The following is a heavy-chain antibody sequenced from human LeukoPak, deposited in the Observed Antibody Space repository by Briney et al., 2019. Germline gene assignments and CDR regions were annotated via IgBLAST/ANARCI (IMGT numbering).Heavy chain of an antibody. Sequence: GGSLRLSCAASGFTFSDYYMSWIRQAPGKGLEWVSYISSSGSTIYYADSVKGRFTISRDNAKNSLYLQMNSLRAEDTAVYYCAREFLREVHYYYYGMDVWGQGTTVTVSS. V-gene: IGHV3-11*01. CDR3: AREFLREVHYYYYGMDV. J-gene: IGHJ6*02. D-gene: IGHD5-12*01. CDR1: GFTFSDYY. CDR2: ISSSGSTI.